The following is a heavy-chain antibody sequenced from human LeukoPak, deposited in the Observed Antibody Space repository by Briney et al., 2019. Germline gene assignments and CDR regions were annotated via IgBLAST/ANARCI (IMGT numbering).Heavy chain of an antibody. CDR2: INPNSGGT. Sequence: ASVKVSCKASGYTFTGYYIHWVRQAPGQGLEGMGRINPNSGGTNYAQKFQGWVTMTRYSAISTTYMELSRLTSDDTAVYYCARRKGEPNIFDYWGQGTLVTVSS. CDR3: ARRKGEPNIFDY. V-gene: IGHV1-2*04. J-gene: IGHJ4*02. D-gene: IGHD3-16*01. CDR1: GYTFTGYY.